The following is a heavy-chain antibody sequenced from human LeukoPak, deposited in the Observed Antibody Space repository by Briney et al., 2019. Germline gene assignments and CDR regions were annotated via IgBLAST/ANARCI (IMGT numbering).Heavy chain of an antibody. D-gene: IGHD3-3*01. V-gene: IGHV4-4*09. CDR2: IYTSGST. J-gene: IGHJ4*02. CDR1: GGSISSYY. Sequence: PSETLSLTCTVSGGSISSYYWSWIRQPPGKGLEWIGYIYTSGSTNYNPSLKSRVTISVDTSKNQFSLKLSSVTAADTAVYYCARQTVFWSGYPRSAEFDYWGQGTLVTVSS. CDR3: ARQTVFWSGYPRSAEFDY.